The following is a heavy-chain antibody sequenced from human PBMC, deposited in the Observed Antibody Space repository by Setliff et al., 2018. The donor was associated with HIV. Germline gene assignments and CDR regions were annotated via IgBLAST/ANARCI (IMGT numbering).Heavy chain of an antibody. Sequence: SGPTLVNPTQTLTPTCTFSGLSLSTSGVGVGWIRQSPGKALEWLAFIYWNNNKHYSTSLKSRLTVTKDTSKNRVVFTMTNMDPVDTATYYCAYSGRQLRGPYFDFWGQGTPVTVSS. CDR2: IYWNNNK. D-gene: IGHD1-1*01. CDR1: GLSLSTSGVG. J-gene: IGHJ4*02. V-gene: IGHV2-5*01. CDR3: AYSGRQLRGPYFDF.